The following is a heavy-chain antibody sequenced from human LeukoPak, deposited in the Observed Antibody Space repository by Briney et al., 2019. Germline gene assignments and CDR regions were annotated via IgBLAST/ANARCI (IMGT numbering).Heavy chain of an antibody. CDR2: INPNSGGT. D-gene: IGHD3-10*01. V-gene: IGHV1-2*02. CDR3: ARVRANYYGSGSYMDV. CDR1: GYTSSKYY. J-gene: IGHJ6*03. Sequence: ASMKVSCKASGYTSSKYYIHWVRQAPGQGLEWMGWINPNSGGTNYAQKFQGRVTMTRDTSISTAYMELSRLRSDDTAVYYCARVRANYYGSGSYMDVWGKGTTVTISS.